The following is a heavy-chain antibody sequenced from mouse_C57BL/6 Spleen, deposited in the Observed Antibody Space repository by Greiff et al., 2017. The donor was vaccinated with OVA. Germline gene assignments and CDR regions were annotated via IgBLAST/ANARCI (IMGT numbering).Heavy chain of an antibody. CDR3: TIITTAGRYFDY. V-gene: IGHV1-15*01. J-gene: IGHJ2*01. CDR1: GYTFTDYE. CDR2: IDPETGGT. D-gene: IGHD1-1*01. Sequence: VKLVESGAELVRPGASVTLSCKASGYTFTDYEMHWVKQTPVHGLEWIGAIDPETGGTAYNQKFKGKAILTADKSSSTAYMELRSLTSEDSAVYYCTIITTAGRYFDYWGQGTTLTVSS.